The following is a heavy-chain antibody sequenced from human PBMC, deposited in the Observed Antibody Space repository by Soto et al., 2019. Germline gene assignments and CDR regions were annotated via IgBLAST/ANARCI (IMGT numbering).Heavy chain of an antibody. CDR1: GYTFTSYG. V-gene: IGHV1-18*04. CDR3: ARDGSYYYDSSGYSGNYYYGMDV. J-gene: IGHJ6*02. Sequence: ASVKVSCQASGYTFTSYGISWVRQAPGQGLEWMGWISAYNGNTNYAQKLQGRVTMTTDTSTSTAYMELRSLRSDDTAVYYCARDGSYYYDSSGYSGNYYYGMDVWGHGTTVTVS. CDR2: ISAYNGNT. D-gene: IGHD3-22*01.